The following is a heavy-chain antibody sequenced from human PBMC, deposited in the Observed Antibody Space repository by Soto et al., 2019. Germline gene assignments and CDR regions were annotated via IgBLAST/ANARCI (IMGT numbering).Heavy chain of an antibody. Sequence: QLQLQESGPGLVKPSGTLSLPCTVSGGSISSRSHYWGWIRQSPGKHLEWIGSSFYRGSTHYNPSLKTRVTISVDTSKNQVSLKLYSVTAAYTAVYYCATADGFGVVTPFFEYWGQGILVTVSS. V-gene: IGHV4-39*01. J-gene: IGHJ4*02. CDR1: GGSISSRSHY. CDR2: SFYRGST. CDR3: ATADGFGVVTPFFEY. D-gene: IGHD3-3*01.